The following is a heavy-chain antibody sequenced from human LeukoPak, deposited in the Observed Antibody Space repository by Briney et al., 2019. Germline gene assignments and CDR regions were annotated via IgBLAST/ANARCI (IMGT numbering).Heavy chain of an antibody. CDR3: VKDIGGYKAFDI. J-gene: IGHJ3*02. CDR2: ISSTGTYT. D-gene: IGHD5-24*01. CDR1: GITFTSSS. Sequence: GGSLRLSCAASGITFTSSSMTWVRQAPGKGLEWVSSISSTGTYTYFADSLKGRFTISRDNAKNSLYLQMNSLRAEDTAVYYCVKDIGGYKAFDIWGQGTMVTVSS. V-gene: IGHV3-21*01.